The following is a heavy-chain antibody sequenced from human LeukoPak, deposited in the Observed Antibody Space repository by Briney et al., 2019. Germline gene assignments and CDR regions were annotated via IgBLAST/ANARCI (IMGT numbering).Heavy chain of an antibody. D-gene: IGHD5-18*01. CDR1: GYTFTTYY. J-gene: IGHJ4*02. CDR2: INPSSGST. CDR3: ARVLGAHRYGSIDH. V-gene: IGHV1-46*01. Sequence: ASVKVSCKASGYTFTTYYMHWVRQAPGQGHEWMGIINPSSGSTSYAQKFQGRVTMTRDTSTSTGYMELSSLRSEDTAIYYCARVLGAHRYGSIDHWGQGTLVTVSS.